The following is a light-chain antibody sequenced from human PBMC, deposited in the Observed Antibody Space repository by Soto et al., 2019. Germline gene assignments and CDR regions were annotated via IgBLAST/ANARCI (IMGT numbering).Light chain of an antibody. CDR2: AAS. CDR1: QSANTG. V-gene: IGKV3-15*01. Sequence: EIVMTQSPATLSVSPGERATLSCTASQSANTGLAWYQQKPGQAPRLLIYAASTRATGIPARFSGSGSGTEFTLTISSLQSEDFAVYHCQQDQSWPITFGQGTRLEIE. CDR3: QQDQSWPIT. J-gene: IGKJ5*01.